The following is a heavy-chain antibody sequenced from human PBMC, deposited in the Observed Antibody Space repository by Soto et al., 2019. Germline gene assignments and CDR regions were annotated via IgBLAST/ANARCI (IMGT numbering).Heavy chain of an antibody. CDR3: AHKGPEDWPLDY. CDR2: IYWGDSK. V-gene: IGHV2-5*02. Sequence: QITLKESGPTLVSPTQTLTLTCAFSGFSLSTSGVGVGWIRQPPGKALGWLAVIYWGDSKHYSPSLKSRLTITKDTSKNQVVLTMTNMDPMDTGTYYCAHKGPEDWPLDYWGQGTLVTVSS. D-gene: IGHD3-9*01. J-gene: IGHJ4*02. CDR1: GFSLSTSGVG.